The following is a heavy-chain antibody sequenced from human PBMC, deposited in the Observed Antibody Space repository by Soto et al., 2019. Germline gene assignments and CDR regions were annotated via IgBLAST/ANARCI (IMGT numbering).Heavy chain of an antibody. CDR1: GFSLSGKG. CDR3: ARDGRDSVFDV. J-gene: IGHJ3*01. D-gene: IGHD2-21*02. Sequence: QVQLVESGGGVVQPGGSLRLSCVASGFSLSGKGIHWVRQAPGKGLEGVALIWYDVSIKYYADSVKGRFTVSRDNSKNMVWLQVNSLRAEDTGIYYCARDGRDSVFDVWGQGTMVTVSS. V-gene: IGHV3-33*01. CDR2: IWYDVSIK.